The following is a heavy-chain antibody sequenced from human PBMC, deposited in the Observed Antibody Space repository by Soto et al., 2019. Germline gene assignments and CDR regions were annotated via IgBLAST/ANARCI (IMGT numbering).Heavy chain of an antibody. V-gene: IGHV1-69*02. J-gene: IGHJ6*03. CDR1: GGTFSSYT. Sequence: ASVKVSCKASGGTFSSYTISWVRQAPGQGLEWMGRIIPILGIANYAQKFQGRVTITADKSTSTAYMELSSLRSEDTAVYYCASRAGYCSSTSCYGDYYYMDVWGKGTTVTVSS. CDR3: ASRAGYCSSTSCYGDYYYMDV. CDR2: IIPILGIA. D-gene: IGHD2-2*01.